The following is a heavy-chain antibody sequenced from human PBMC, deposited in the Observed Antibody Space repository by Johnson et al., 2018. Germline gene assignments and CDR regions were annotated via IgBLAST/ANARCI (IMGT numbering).Heavy chain of an antibody. CDR1: GFSFSSYS. Sequence: QVQLQESGGGVVQPGTSLRLSCAASGFSFSSYSMDWVRQAPGKGLEWVAVIWYDGSNKYCLDSVKGRFSISRDNSRKTRYLEMNSLRVEDTAVYYCARKGPNHAFDIWGQGTMVTVSS. D-gene: IGHD2-8*01. CDR2: IWYDGSNK. J-gene: IGHJ3*02. V-gene: IGHV3-33*01. CDR3: ARKGPNHAFDI.